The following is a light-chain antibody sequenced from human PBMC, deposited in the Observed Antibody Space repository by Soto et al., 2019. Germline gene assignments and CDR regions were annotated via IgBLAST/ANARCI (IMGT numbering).Light chain of an antibody. J-gene: IGKJ2*01. V-gene: IGKV3-15*01. CDR3: QQYTNWPYT. CDR2: VAS. CDR1: QSVGSN. Sequence: EIVMTQSPATLSVSPGERASLSCRASQSVGSNLAWYQQTAGQAPRLLIYVASTRATGIPARFSGSGSGTEFTLTISSLQSEDFAVYSCQQYTNWPYTFGQGTKLDIK.